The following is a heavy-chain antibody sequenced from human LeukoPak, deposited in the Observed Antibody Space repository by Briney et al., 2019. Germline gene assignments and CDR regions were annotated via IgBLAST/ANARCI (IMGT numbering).Heavy chain of an antibody. J-gene: IGHJ6*03. CDR2: IYTSGTTT. CDR1: DDPINSGVYY. CDR3: ARAKKRSGRSRNFYLDV. D-gene: IGHD1-26*01. V-gene: IGHV4-61*09. Sequence: SQTLSLTCTVSDDPINSGVYYWNWIRQPAGKGLEWIGHIYTSGTTTNSNPSLKSRVAISLDTSKNHFSLKLSSVTAADTAVYYCARAKKRSGRSRNFYLDVWGKGTTVTVSS.